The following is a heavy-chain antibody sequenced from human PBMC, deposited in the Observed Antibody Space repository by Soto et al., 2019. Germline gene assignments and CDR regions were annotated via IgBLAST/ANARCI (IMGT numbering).Heavy chain of an antibody. CDR1: GFTFSSYG. CDR2: IWYDGSNK. Sequence: GGFLRLSCAASGFTFSSYGMHWVRQAPGKGLEWVAVIWYDGSNKYYADSVKGRFTISRDNSKNTLYLQMNSLRAEDTAVYYCARDKEYYYDSSGYYPDYWGQGTLVTVSS. V-gene: IGHV3-33*01. CDR3: ARDKEYYYDSSGYYPDY. J-gene: IGHJ4*02. D-gene: IGHD3-22*01.